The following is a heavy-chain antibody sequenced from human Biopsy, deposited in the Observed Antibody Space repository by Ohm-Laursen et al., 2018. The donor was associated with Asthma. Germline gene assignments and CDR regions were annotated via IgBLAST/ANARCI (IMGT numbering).Heavy chain of an antibody. V-gene: IGHV5-51*01. J-gene: IGHJ1*01. Sequence: ESLKISCKASGYIFTSYWIGWMRQMPGKGLEWMGIIFPGDSDTIYSPSFQGQVTISADKSISTAYLQWSSLKASDTAIYYCARLAYGSGSFFDLWGQGTLVTVSS. CDR3: ARLAYGSGSFFDL. CDR2: IFPGDSDT. D-gene: IGHD3-10*01. CDR1: GYIFTSYW.